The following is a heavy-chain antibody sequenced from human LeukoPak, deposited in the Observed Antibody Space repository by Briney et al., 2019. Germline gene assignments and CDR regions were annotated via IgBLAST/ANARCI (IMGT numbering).Heavy chain of an antibody. V-gene: IGHV4-39*01. D-gene: IGHD2-2*01. CDR3: ARRVPGRSGNWFDP. CDR1: GGSISNNDYF. CDR2: MNYGGST. Sequence: PSETLSLTCTVSGGSISNNDYFWGWIRQPPGKGLEWIGSMNYGGSTHDNPSLKSRVSISVDTSKNQVSLKLSSVTAADTAVYYCARRVPGRSGNWFDPWGQGTLVTVSS. J-gene: IGHJ5*02.